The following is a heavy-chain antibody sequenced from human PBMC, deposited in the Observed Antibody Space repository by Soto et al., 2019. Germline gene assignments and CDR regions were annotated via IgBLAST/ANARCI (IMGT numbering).Heavy chain of an antibody. J-gene: IGHJ3*02. CDR1: GGSISNYY. D-gene: IGHD3-10*01. CDR3: ARFHPFGWTPSPKAFDI. V-gene: IGHV4-4*07. CDR2: IYSSGTT. Sequence: QVQLQEPGPGLVKPSETLSLTCTVSGGSISNYYWNWIRQPAGKGLEWIGRIYSSGTTIYNPTLGGRGHMSLDTSQNQFSLKLSSVAAADTGVYFCARFHPFGWTPSPKAFDIWGQGTMVTVSS.